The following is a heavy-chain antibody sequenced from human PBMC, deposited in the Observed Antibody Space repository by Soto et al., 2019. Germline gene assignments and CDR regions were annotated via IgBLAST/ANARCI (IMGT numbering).Heavy chain of an antibody. CDR2: ISYDGSNK. CDR3: ARERYSSGWSFDY. CDR1: GFTFSSYA. V-gene: IGHV3-30-3*01. D-gene: IGHD6-19*01. Sequence: SLRLSCAASGFTFSSYAMHWVRQAPGKGLEWVAVISYDGSNKYYADSVKGRFTISRDNSKNTLYLQMNSLRAEDTAVYYCARERYSSGWSFDYWGQGTLVTVSS. J-gene: IGHJ4*02.